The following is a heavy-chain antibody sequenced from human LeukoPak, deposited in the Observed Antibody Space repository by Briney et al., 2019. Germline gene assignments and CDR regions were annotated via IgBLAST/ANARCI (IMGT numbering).Heavy chain of an antibody. CDR1: GGSFSDYD. Sequence: SETLSLTCAVSGGSFSDYDWSWIRQPPGKGLEWLGEINHSGSTNDNPSLKSRVTMSVDTSKSQFSLNLRSVTAADTAVYYCARYVPVKTGTTRASFDSWGQGTLVTVSS. CDR2: INHSGST. D-gene: IGHD1-1*01. CDR3: ARYVPVKTGTTRASFDS. J-gene: IGHJ4*02. V-gene: IGHV4-34*01.